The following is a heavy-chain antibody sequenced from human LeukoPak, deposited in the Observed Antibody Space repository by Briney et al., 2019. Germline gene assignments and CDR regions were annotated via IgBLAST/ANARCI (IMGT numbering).Heavy chain of an antibody. Sequence: SETLSLTCAVTGGSISSGNWWSWVRQPPGKGLEWIGEIYHSGSTNYNPSLKSRVTISVDNSKNQFSLKLSSVTAADTAVYYCASKAIRLENAFDIWGQGTMVTVSS. CDR2: IYHSGST. J-gene: IGHJ3*02. V-gene: IGHV4-4*02. CDR3: ASKAIRLENAFDI. D-gene: IGHD5-12*01. CDR1: GGSISSGNW.